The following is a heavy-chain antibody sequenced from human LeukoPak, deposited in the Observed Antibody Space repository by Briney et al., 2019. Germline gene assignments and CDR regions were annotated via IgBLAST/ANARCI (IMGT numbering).Heavy chain of an antibody. CDR2: IYPGDSDT. CDR3: VSRYYYDSSGYYQDAFDV. V-gene: IGHV5-51*01. D-gene: IGHD3-22*01. CDR1: GYSFTSYW. Sequence: GESLKISCKGSGYSFTSYWIGWVRQMPGKGLEWMGIIYPGDSDTRYSPSFQGQVTISADKSISTAYLQWSSLKASDTAMYYCVSRYYYDSSGYYQDAFDVWGQGTMVTVSS. J-gene: IGHJ3*01.